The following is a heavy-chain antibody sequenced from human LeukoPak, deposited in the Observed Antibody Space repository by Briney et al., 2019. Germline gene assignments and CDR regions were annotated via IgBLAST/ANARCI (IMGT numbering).Heavy chain of an antibody. D-gene: IGHD3-9*01. Sequence: GGPLRLSCAASEFSLSNYNMNWVRQAPGKGLEWVSSISGTSTYIYYADSVKGRFTISRDNAKNSLSLQMNSLRAEDTAVYYCARAPYDILTGYSPYYFDYWGQGTLVTVSS. J-gene: IGHJ4*02. V-gene: IGHV3-21*06. CDR1: EFSLSNYN. CDR3: ARAPYDILTGYSPYYFDY. CDR2: ISGTSTYI.